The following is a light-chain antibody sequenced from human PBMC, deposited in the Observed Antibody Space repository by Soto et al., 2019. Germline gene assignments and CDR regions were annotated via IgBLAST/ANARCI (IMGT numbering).Light chain of an antibody. Sequence: EIVLTQSPGTLSLSPGERATLSCRASRSVSSSYLAWYQQKPGQAPRLLIYGASSRATGIPDRVSGSGSGTDFTLTISRLDPEDFAVYYCQQYGSSPLTFGGGTKVDIK. V-gene: IGKV3-20*01. CDR3: QQYGSSPLT. CDR2: GAS. J-gene: IGKJ4*01. CDR1: RSVSSSY.